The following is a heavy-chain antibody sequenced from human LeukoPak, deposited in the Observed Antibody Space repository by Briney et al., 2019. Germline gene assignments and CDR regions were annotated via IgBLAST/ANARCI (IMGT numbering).Heavy chain of an antibody. J-gene: IGHJ4*02. CDR1: GFTFSSFG. CDR2: ISGSGGST. V-gene: IGHV3-23*01. CDR3: AKDDAWLRFGE. Sequence: PGGSLRLSCAASGFTFSSFGMSWVRQAPGKGLEWVSAISGSGGSTYSADSVKGRFTISRDNSKNTLYLQMNSLRAEDTAVYYCAKDDAWLRFGEWSQGTLVTVSS. D-gene: IGHD3-10*01.